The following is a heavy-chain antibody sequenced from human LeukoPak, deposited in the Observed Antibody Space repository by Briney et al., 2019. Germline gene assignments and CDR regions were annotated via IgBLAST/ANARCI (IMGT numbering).Heavy chain of an antibody. CDR1: GYSISSGYY. CDR2: IYYSGST. D-gene: IGHD2-2*01. Sequence: SETLSLTCTVSGYSISSGYYWGWIRQPPGKGLEWIGYIYYSGSTYYNPSLKSRVTISVDTSKNQFSLKLSSVTAADTAVYYCARIVVVPAASWASYYYYYYMDVWGKGTTVTVSS. V-gene: IGHV4-30-4*08. CDR3: ARIVVVPAASWASYYYYYYMDV. J-gene: IGHJ6*03.